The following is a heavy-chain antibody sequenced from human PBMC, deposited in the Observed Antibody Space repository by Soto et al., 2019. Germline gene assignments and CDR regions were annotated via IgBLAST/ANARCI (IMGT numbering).Heavy chain of an antibody. J-gene: IGHJ4*02. CDR2: ISYDGSNK. Sequence: GGSLRLSCAASGFTFSSYGMHWVRQAPGKGLEWVAVISYDGSNKYYADSVKGRFTISRDNSKNTLYLQMNSLRAEDTAVYYCAKDGGRVLLWFGESDYWGQGALVTVSS. V-gene: IGHV3-30*18. CDR3: AKDGGRVLLWFGESDY. CDR1: GFTFSSYG. D-gene: IGHD3-10*01.